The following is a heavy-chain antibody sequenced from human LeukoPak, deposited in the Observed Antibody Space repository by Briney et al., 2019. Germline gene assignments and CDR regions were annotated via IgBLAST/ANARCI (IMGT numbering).Heavy chain of an antibody. CDR1: GFTFTNYG. V-gene: IGHV3-48*01. J-gene: IGHJ5*02. CDR3: ARDLSRFSQPRGP. Sequence: GGSLRLSCATSGFTFTNYGMNWVRQAPGKGLEWVSYISNSAILYADSVEGRFTISRDNSKNTLYLQMNSLRAEDTAVYYCARDLSRFSQPRGPWGQGTLVTVSS. CDR2: ISNSAI. D-gene: IGHD3-10*01.